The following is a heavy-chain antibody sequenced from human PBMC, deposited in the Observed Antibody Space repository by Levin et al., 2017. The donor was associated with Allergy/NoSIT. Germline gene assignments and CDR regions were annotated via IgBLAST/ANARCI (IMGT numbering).Heavy chain of an antibody. CDR2: IRSKAYGGTT. J-gene: IGHJ4*02. V-gene: IGHV3-49*03. D-gene: IGHD3-22*01. CDR1: GFTFGDYA. Sequence: GGSLRLSCTASGFTFGDYAMSWFRQAPGKGLEWVGFIRSKAYGGTTEYAASVKGRFTISRDDSKSIAYLQMNSLKTEDTAVYYCTRGRWDYDSSGYSPPIDYWGQGTLVTVSS. CDR3: TRGRWDYDSSGYSPPIDY.